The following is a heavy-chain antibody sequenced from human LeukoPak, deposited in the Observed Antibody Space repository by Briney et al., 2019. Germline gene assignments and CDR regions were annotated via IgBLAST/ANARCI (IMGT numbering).Heavy chain of an antibody. CDR2: IRYDGSNK. CDR3: ARDFPWEPYGDY. Sequence: GGSLRLSCAASGFTFSSYGMHWVRQAPGKGLEWVAFIRYDGSNKYYADSVKGRFTTSRDNSKNTLYLQMNSLRAEDTDVYYCARDFPWEPYGDYWGQGTLVTVSS. CDR1: GFTFSSYG. D-gene: IGHD1-14*01. V-gene: IGHV3-30*02. J-gene: IGHJ4*02.